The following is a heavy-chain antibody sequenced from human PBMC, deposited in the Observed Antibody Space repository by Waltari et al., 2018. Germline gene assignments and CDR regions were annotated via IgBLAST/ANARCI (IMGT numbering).Heavy chain of an antibody. V-gene: IGHV4-59*01. CDR1: GGSISSYY. CDR3: AGVVVTATSYDAFDI. CDR2: IYYSGST. J-gene: IGHJ3*02. Sequence: QVQLQESGPGLVKPSETPSLTCTVSGGSISSYYWSWIRQPPGKGLEWIGYIYYSGSTNYNPSLKSRVTISVDTSKNQFSLKLSSVTAADTAVYYCAGVVVTATSYDAFDIWGQGTMVTVSS. D-gene: IGHD2-21*02.